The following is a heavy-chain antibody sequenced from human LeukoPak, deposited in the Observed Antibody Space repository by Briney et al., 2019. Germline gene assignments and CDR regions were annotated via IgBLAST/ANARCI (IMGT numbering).Heavy chain of an antibody. V-gene: IGHV3-23*01. CDR3: ARQEGYYYYYYMDV. CDR1: GFTFSSYA. J-gene: IGHJ6*03. Sequence: GGSLRLSCAASGFTFSSYAMSWVRQAPGKGLEWVSAISGSGGSTYYADSVKGRFTISRDNSKNTLYLQMNSLRAEDTAVYYWARQEGYYYYYYMDVWGKGTTVTVSS. CDR2: ISGSGGST.